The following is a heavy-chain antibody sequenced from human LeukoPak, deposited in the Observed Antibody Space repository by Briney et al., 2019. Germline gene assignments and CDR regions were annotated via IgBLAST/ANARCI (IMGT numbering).Heavy chain of an antibody. CDR2: ISGSGGST. V-gene: IGHV3-23*01. Sequence: GGSLRLSCAASGFTFSSYATSWVRQAPGKGLEWVSAISGSGGSTYYADSVKGRFTISRDNAKNSLYLQMNSLRAEDTAVYYCARDQHGSGYYYGMDVWGQGTTVTVSS. CDR1: GFTFSSYA. D-gene: IGHD2-15*01. J-gene: IGHJ6*02. CDR3: ARDQHGSGYYYGMDV.